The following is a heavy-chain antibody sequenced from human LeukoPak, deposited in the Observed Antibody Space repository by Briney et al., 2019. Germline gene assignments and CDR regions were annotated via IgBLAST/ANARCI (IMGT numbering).Heavy chain of an antibody. CDR2: INHSGTI. V-gene: IGHV4-34*01. D-gene: IGHD3-10*01. J-gene: IGHJ4*02. CDR1: GASFSTNY. Sequence: PSETLSLTCAVYGASFSTNYWIWIRQPPGKGLEWIGEINHSGTITYKQSLKSRLTISEDTSKNHFSLKLSSVTAADTAVYYCARYCGSENYWGQGTLVTVSS. CDR3: ARYCGSENY.